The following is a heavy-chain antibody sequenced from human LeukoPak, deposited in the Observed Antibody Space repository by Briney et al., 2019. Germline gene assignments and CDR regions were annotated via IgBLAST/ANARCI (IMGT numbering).Heavy chain of an antibody. V-gene: IGHV1-8*01. Sequence: GASVKVSCKASGYTFTSYDINWVRQATGQGLEWMGWMNPNSGNTGYAQKFQGRVTMTRNTSISTAYMELSSLRAEDTAVYYCAKEGPISGYSLYYFDYWGQGTLVTVSS. CDR3: AKEGPISGYSLYYFDY. D-gene: IGHD3-22*01. J-gene: IGHJ4*02. CDR1: GYTFTSYD. CDR2: MNPNSGNT.